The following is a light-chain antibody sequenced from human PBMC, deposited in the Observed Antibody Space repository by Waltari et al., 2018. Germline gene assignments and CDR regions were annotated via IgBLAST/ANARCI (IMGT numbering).Light chain of an antibody. CDR2: GAS. J-gene: IGKJ1*01. CDR3: QQYNDWPRT. Sequence: EIVLTQSPGTLSLSPGERATLSCRASQSVGRSLAWYQQKRGQAPRLLIYGASSRATGIPDRFSGSGSGTDFSLTISRLEPEDFAVYYCQQYNDWPRTFGQGTKVEI. CDR1: QSVGRS. V-gene: IGKV3-20*01.